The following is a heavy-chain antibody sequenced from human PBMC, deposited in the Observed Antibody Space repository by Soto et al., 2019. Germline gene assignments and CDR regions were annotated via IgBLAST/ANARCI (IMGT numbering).Heavy chain of an antibody. J-gene: IGHJ5*02. CDR1: GGTFSSYA. CDR2: IIPIFGTA. Sequence: QVQLVQSGAEVKKPGSSVKVSCKASGGTFSSYAISWVRQAPGQGLEWMGGIIPIFGTANYAQKFQGRVTITADESTSTAYMELSSLRSEATAVYYCAGYCSGTSCWNWFDPWGQGTLVTVSS. V-gene: IGHV1-69*01. CDR3: AGYCSGTSCWNWFDP. D-gene: IGHD2-2*01.